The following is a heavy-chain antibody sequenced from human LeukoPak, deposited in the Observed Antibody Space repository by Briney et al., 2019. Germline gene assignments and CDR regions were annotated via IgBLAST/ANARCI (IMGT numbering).Heavy chain of an antibody. D-gene: IGHD1-26*01. CDR2: INHSGST. Sequence: SETLSLTCDVYGGSFSGYYWSWIRQPPGKGLEWIGEINHSGSTNYNPSLKSRVTISVDTSKNQFSLKLSSVTAADTAVYYCAGEGRGSWFDPWGQGTLVTVSS. J-gene: IGHJ5*02. V-gene: IGHV4-34*01. CDR3: AGEGRGSWFDP. CDR1: GGSFSGYY.